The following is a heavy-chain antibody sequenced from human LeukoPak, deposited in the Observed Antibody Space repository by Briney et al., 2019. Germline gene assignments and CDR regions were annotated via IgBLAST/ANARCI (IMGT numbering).Heavy chain of an antibody. CDR3: ARDSYYYDSSGYYRLDY. J-gene: IGHJ4*02. CDR2: IYTSGST. Sequence: SETLSLTCTVSGGSISSYYWSWIRQPAGKGLEWIGRIYTSGSTNYNPSLKSRVTMSVDTSKNQFSLKLSSVTAADTAVYYCARDSYYYDSSGYYRLDYWGRGTLVTVSS. V-gene: IGHV4-4*07. D-gene: IGHD3-22*01. CDR1: GGSISSYY.